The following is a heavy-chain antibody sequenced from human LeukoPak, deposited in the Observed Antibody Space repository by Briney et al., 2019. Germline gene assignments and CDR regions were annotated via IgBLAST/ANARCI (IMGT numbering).Heavy chain of an antibody. Sequence: PGGSLRLSWAASGFTFSSYAMSWVRQAPGKGLEWVSAISGSGGSTYYADSVKGRFTISRDNSKNTLYLQMNSLRAEDTAVYYCARDPDSGSYYVPYFDYWGQGTLVTVSS. V-gene: IGHV3-23*01. J-gene: IGHJ4*02. CDR3: ARDPDSGSYYVPYFDY. CDR2: ISGSGGST. CDR1: GFTFSSYA. D-gene: IGHD1-26*01.